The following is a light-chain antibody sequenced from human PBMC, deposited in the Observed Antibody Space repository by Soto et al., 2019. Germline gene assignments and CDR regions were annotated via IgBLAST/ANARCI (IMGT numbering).Light chain of an antibody. CDR1: SGSIASNY. CDR3: QSYDSSNRV. V-gene: IGLV6-57*04. Sequence: NFMLTQPHSVSESPGKTVTISCTRSSGSIASNYVQWYQQRPGSAPTTVIYEDNQRPSGVPDRFSGSIDSSSNSASLTTSGLKTEDEADYYCQSYDSSNRVFGGGTKVTVL. CDR2: EDN. J-gene: IGLJ3*02.